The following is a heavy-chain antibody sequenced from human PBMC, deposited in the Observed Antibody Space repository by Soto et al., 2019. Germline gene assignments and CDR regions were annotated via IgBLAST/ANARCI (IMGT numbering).Heavy chain of an antibody. Sequence: QVQPVQSGAEVKKPGASVKVSCKASGYTFTNYAMHWVRQAPGQRLEWMGWINAGNGNTDYAQKLQGRVIVTRDTSTSTAYMELRSLRSDDTAVYYCARGRYGDYWGQGALVTVSS. D-gene: IGHD1-1*01. CDR1: GYTFTNYA. CDR3: ARGRYGDY. V-gene: IGHV1-3*01. J-gene: IGHJ4*02. CDR2: INAGNGNT.